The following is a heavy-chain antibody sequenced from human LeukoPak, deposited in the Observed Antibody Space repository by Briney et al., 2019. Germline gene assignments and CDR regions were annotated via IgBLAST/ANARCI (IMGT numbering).Heavy chain of an antibody. CDR1: GFTVSSNY. D-gene: IGHD2-2*01. J-gene: IGHJ4*02. Sequence: GGSLRLSCAASGFTVSSNYMSWVRQAPGKGLEWVSVIYSGGSTYYADSVKGRFTISRDNSKNTLYLQMNSLRAEDTAVYYCAKDIRDIVVVPAAVDYWGQGTLVTVSS. CDR2: IYSGGST. V-gene: IGHV3-53*05. CDR3: AKDIRDIVVVPAAVDY.